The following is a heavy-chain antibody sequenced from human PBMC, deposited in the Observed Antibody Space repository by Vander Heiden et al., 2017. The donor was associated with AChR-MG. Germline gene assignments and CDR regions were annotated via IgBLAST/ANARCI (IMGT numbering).Heavy chain of an antibody. J-gene: IGHJ4*02. V-gene: IGHV1-3*01. CDR2: INAGRGNT. D-gene: IGHD1-26*01. CDR3: AREAYLVGAAHFEY. Sequence: QVQLVQSGAEVKKPGASVKVSCKASGYTFTDYTMQWVRQAPGQRLEWMGWINAGRGNTKYSQKFQGRVTITRDTSASTAYMELSSLRSEDTAVYYCAREAYLVGAAHFEYWGQGTLVTVSS. CDR1: GYTFTDYT.